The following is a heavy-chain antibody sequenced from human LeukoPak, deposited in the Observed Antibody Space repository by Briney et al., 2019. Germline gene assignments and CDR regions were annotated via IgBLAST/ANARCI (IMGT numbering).Heavy chain of an antibody. CDR2: ISWNSGSI. D-gene: IGHD4-11*01. CDR3: AKDIISNDDYYYYGMDV. Sequence: GGSLRLSCAASGFTFDDNAMHWVRQAPGKGLEWVSGISWNSGSIGYADSVKGRFTISRDNAKNSLYLQMNSLRAEDTASYYCAKDIISNDDYYYYGMDVWGQGTTVTVSS. J-gene: IGHJ6*02. V-gene: IGHV3-9*01. CDR1: GFTFDDNA.